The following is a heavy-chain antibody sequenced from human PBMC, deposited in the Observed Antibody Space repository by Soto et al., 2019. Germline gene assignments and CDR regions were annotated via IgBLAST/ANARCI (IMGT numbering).Heavy chain of an antibody. CDR3: ARGGDPGITYYDILTGYYSGPGFDP. CDR1: GYTFTGYY. V-gene: IGHV1-2*04. D-gene: IGHD3-9*01. Sequence: ASVKVSCKASGYTFTGYYMHWVRQAPGQGLEWMGWINPNSGGTNYAQKFQGWVTMTRDTSISTAYMELSRLRSDDTAVYYCARGGDPGITYYDILTGYYSGPGFDPWGQGTLVTVSS. J-gene: IGHJ5*02. CDR2: INPNSGGT.